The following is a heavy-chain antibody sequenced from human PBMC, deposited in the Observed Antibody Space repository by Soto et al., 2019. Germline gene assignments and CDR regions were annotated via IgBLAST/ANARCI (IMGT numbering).Heavy chain of an antibody. V-gene: IGHV3-73*01. Sequence: QLGGSLRLSCAASGFTFSGSAMHWVRQASGEGLEWVGRIRSKANSYATAYAASVKGRFTISRDDSKNTAYLQMNSLKTEDTAVYYCTRRHGDYGRAGGMDVWGQGTTVTVSS. CDR1: GFTFSGSA. D-gene: IGHD4-17*01. CDR3: TRRHGDYGRAGGMDV. CDR2: IRSKANSYAT. J-gene: IGHJ6*02.